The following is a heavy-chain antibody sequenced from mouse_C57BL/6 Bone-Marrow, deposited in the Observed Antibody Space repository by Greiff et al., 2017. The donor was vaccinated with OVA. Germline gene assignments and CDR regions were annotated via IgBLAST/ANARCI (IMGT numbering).Heavy chain of an antibody. V-gene: IGHV1-55*01. Sequence: VQLQQPGAELVKPGASVKMSCKASGYTFTSYWITWVKQRPGQGLEWIGDIYPGSGSTNYNEKFKSKATLTVDTSSSTAYMQRSSLTSDDSAVYYCASRYYGSSLYFDVWGTGTTVTVSS. CDR1: GYTFTSYW. CDR2: IYPGSGST. CDR3: ASRYYGSSLYFDV. D-gene: IGHD1-1*01. J-gene: IGHJ1*03.